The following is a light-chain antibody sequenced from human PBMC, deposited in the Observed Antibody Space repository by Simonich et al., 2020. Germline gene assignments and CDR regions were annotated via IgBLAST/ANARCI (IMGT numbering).Light chain of an antibody. Sequence: QSALTQPASVSGSPGQSLTISCPGTSSDVGSYNLVSWYQQHPGKAPKLMFYEGSKRPSGVSNRFSGSKSGNTASLTISGLQAEDEADYYCCSYAGSSTFVFGTGTKVTVL. CDR1: SSDVGSYNL. CDR2: EGS. V-gene: IGLV2-23*03. J-gene: IGLJ1*01. CDR3: CSYAGSSTFV.